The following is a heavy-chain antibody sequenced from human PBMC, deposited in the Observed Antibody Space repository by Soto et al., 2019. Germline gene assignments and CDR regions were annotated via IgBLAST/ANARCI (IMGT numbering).Heavy chain of an antibody. CDR2: VNRSGST. V-gene: IGHV4-34*01. CDR1: GGSFSGYY. Sequence: QVQLQQWGAGLLKPSETLSLTCAVYGGSFSGYYWSWIRQPPGKGLEWIGEVNRSGSTSYTPPLKSRVTISVDTSKNLFSLRLSSVTAADTAVYYCARNYDFGGWFDPWGQGTLVTVSS. D-gene: IGHD3-3*01. CDR3: ARNYDFGGWFDP. J-gene: IGHJ5*02.